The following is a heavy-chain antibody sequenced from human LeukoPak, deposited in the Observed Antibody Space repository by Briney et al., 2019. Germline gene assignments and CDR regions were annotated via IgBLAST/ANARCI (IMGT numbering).Heavy chain of an antibody. Sequence: QTGGSLRLSCVASGFTFSSYWMHWVRQDPRKGLVWVSRINVDGRNINYADSVRGRFTISRDNAKNTLYLQMNSLRAEETAVYCCARGEGGFDYWGQGTLVTVSS. CDR2: INVDGRNI. D-gene: IGHD1-26*01. CDR1: GFTFSSYW. V-gene: IGHV3-74*01. CDR3: ARGEGGFDY. J-gene: IGHJ4*02.